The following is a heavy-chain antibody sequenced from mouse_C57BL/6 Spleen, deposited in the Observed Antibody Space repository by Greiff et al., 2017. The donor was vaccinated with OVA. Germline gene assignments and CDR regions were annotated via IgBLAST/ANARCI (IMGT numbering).Heavy chain of an antibody. D-gene: IGHD1-1*01. V-gene: IGHV1-22*01. CDR3: ARRDYCGSSYYFDY. CDR2: INPNNGGT. CDR1: GYTFTDYN. J-gene: IGHJ2*01. Sequence: EVQLVESGPELVKPGASVKMSCKASGYTFTDYNMHWVKQSHGKSLEWIGYINPNNGGTSYNQKFKGKATLTVNKSSSTVYTVLRSLTSEDSAVYYCARRDYCGSSYYFDYWGKGATRAVSS.